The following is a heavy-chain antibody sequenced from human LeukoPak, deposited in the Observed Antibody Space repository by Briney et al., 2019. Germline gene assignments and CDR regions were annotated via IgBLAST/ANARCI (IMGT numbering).Heavy chain of an antibody. CDR3: ARARLAVSGNYFEN. V-gene: IGHV3-7*04. CDR1: GFTLSTYW. Sequence: GGSLRLSCAASGFTLSTYWMSWVRQAPGKGLEWVANIKEDGSEKYYVDSVKGRFTISRDNAKNSPYLQMNSLRVEDTAVYHCARARLAVSGNYFENWGQGTLVTVSS. CDR2: IKEDGSEK. J-gene: IGHJ4*02. D-gene: IGHD6-19*01.